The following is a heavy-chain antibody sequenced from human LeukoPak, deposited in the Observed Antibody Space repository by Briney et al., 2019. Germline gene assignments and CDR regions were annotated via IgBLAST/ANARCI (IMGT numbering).Heavy chain of an antibody. V-gene: IGHV3-23*01. D-gene: IGHD2-21*02. CDR2: INGSGGST. Sequence: GGSLRLSCAASGFTFSNYAMSWVRQAPGKGLEWVSAINGSGGSTYYADSVKGRFTISRDNSKNTLYLQMNSLRAEDTAVYYCAKSNVVVTAIGDYWGQGTLVTVSS. CDR3: AKSNVVVTAIGDY. J-gene: IGHJ4*02. CDR1: GFTFSNYA.